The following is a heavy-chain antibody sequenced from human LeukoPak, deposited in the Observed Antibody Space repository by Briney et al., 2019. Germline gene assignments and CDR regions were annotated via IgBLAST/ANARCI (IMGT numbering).Heavy chain of an antibody. J-gene: IGHJ4*02. CDR3: ARRIGSSRSLDF. Sequence: GESLKISCKGSGYNFNSYWIGWVRQMPGKGLAWMGIIYPGDSDTSYSPSFQGQVTISPNKSISTAYLQWSTLKASDTAMYFCARRIGSSRSLDFWGQGTLVTVSS. D-gene: IGHD1-26*01. CDR1: GYNFNSYW. CDR2: IYPGDSDT. V-gene: IGHV5-51*01.